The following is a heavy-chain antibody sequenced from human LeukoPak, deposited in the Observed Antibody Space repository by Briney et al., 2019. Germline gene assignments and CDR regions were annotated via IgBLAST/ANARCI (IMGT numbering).Heavy chain of an antibody. CDR1: GYTFTGYY. CDR2: INPNSGGT. V-gene: IGHV1-2*02. CDR3: AAGYSYGLSFDY. D-gene: IGHD5-18*01. J-gene: IGHJ4*02. Sequence: ASVKVSCKASGYTFTGYYMHWVRQAPGQGLEWMGWINPNSGGTNYAQKFQGRVTMTGDTSISAAYMELSRLRSDDTAVYYCAAGYSYGLSFDYWGQGTLVTVSS.